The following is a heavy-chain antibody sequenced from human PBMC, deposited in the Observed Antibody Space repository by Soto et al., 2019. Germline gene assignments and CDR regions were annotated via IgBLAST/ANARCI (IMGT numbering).Heavy chain of an antibody. J-gene: IGHJ4*02. D-gene: IGHD6-19*01. CDR3: ARDEGSGWSSEVGYFDY. CDR1: GFTFSSYS. CDR2: ISSSSSYI. V-gene: IGHV3-21*01. Sequence: GGSLRLSCAASGFTFSSYSMNWVRQAPGKGLEWVSSISSSSSYIYYADSVKGRFTISRDNAKNSLYLQMNSLRAEDTAVYYCARDEGSGWSSEVGYFDYWGQGTLVTVSS.